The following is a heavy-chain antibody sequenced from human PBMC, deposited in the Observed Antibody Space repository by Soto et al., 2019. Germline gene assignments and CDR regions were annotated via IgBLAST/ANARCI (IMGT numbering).Heavy chain of an antibody. CDR3: ARGGYCSRGSCSNWFDP. CDR2: INHSGST. J-gene: IGHJ5*02. Sequence: QVQLQQWGAGLLKPSETLSLTCAVYGGSLSGYYWSWICQPPGKGLEWIGEINHSGSTNYNPSLKSRVTISVDTSKNQFSLKLSSVTAADTAVYYCARGGYCSRGSCSNWFDPWGQGTLVTVSS. D-gene: IGHD2-15*01. CDR1: GGSLSGYY. V-gene: IGHV4-34*01.